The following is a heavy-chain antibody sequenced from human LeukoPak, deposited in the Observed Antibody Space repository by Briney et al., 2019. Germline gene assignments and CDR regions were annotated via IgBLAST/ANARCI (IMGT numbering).Heavy chain of an antibody. CDR2: IYYSGST. V-gene: IGHV4-39*01. J-gene: IGHJ4*02. CDR3: ARLLGDGSGGSCYFFDY. Sequence: PSETLSLTCTVSGGSISSSNYYWGWIRQPPGKGLEWIGNIYYSGSTYYNPSLKSRVAISVDTSKNQLSLKLSSVTAADTAVYYCARLLGDGSGGSCYFFDYWGQGTLVTVSS. D-gene: IGHD2-15*01. CDR1: GGSISSSNYY.